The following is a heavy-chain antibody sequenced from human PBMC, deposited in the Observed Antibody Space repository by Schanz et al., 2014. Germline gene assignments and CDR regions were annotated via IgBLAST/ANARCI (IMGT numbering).Heavy chain of an antibody. Sequence: EVQLVESGGGLVKPGGSLRLSCAASTSIFNHAWMNWVRQAPGKGLEWVSYISSSSSTRYYADSVKGRFTISRDNAKNSLFLQMNSLRAEDTAVYYCARDFLLEQLGYSHYYYAMDVWGQGTTVTVSS. V-gene: IGHV3-48*01. CDR2: ISSSSSTR. D-gene: IGHD2-15*01. CDR3: ARDFLLEQLGYSHYYYAMDV. CDR1: TSIFNHAW. J-gene: IGHJ6*02.